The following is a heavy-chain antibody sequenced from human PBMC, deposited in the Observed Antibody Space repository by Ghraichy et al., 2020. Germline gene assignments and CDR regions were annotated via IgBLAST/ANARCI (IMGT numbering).Heavy chain of an antibody. Sequence: GESLNISCAASGFTFSNFNMNWVRQAPGKGLEWVSSISSSGTYMHYADSVKGRFTISRDNAKNSVYLQMDSLRAEDTAVYYCARQGNCGGDCYSFLQYWGQGTLVTVCS. J-gene: IGHJ4*02. D-gene: IGHD2-21*02. CDR1: GFTFSNFN. CDR3: ARQGNCGGDCYSFLQY. CDR2: ISSSGTYM. V-gene: IGHV3-21*01.